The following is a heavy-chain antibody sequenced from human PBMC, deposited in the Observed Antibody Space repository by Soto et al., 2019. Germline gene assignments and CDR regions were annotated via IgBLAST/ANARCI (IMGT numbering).Heavy chain of an antibody. Sequence: ASVKVSCKSSGYPFTHYGITWIRQAPGQGLEWMGWISPFNGNTNYGQTLQGRVTLTTETSTSTVYMELRSLRSDDTAVYYCAADRTYCGGDCYVDWGQGTLVTVSS. CDR1: GYPFTHYG. CDR2: ISPFNGNT. D-gene: IGHD2-21*02. J-gene: IGHJ4*02. CDR3: AADRTYCGGDCYVD. V-gene: IGHV1-18*01.